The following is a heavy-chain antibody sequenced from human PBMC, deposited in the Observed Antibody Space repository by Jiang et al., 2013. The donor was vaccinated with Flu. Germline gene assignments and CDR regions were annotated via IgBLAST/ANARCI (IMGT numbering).Heavy chain of an antibody. Sequence: SGAEVRKPGASVKVSCMASGYTFTNYPMHWVRQAPGQRPEWMGWVNTGTGNTKYSENFQGRVTFTRNTSATTAYMELSSLSSGDTAVYYCARGKSVPERPNGYCFDYWGQGT. V-gene: IGHV1-3*04. CDR1: GYTFTNYP. CDR3: ARGKSVPERPNGYCFDY. J-gene: IGHJ4*02. CDR2: VNTGTGNT. D-gene: IGHD5-24*01.